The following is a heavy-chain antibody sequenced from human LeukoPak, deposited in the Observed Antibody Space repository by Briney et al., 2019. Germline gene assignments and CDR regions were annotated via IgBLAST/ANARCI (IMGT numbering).Heavy chain of an antibody. CDR3: ASSSSSSGLDY. V-gene: IGHV4-30-2*01. Sequence: SETLSLTRTVSGGSTSSGGYYWSWIRQPPGKGLEWIGYIYHSGSTYYNPSLRSRVTISVDRSKNQFSLKLSSVTAADTAVYYCASSSSSSGLDYWGQGTLVTVSS. CDR2: IYHSGST. D-gene: IGHD6-6*01. J-gene: IGHJ4*02. CDR1: GGSTSSGGYY.